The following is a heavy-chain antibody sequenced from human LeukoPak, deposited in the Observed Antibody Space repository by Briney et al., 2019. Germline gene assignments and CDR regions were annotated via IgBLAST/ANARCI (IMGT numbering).Heavy chain of an antibody. V-gene: IGHV3-33*01. D-gene: IGHD6-13*01. Sequence: SGGSLRLSCAASGFTFSSYGMHWVRQAPGKGLEWVAVIWYDGSNKYYADSVKGRFTISGDNSKNTLYLQMNSLRAEDTAVYYCARDIAAAGRVLDYWGQGTLVTVSS. J-gene: IGHJ4*02. CDR2: IWYDGSNK. CDR1: GFTFSSYG. CDR3: ARDIAAAGRVLDY.